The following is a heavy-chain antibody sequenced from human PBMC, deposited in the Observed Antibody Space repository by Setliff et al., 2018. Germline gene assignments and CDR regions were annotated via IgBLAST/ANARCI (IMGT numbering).Heavy chain of an antibody. D-gene: IGHD1-26*01. V-gene: IGHV4-61*02. CDR1: GDSISSGSYH. Sequence: PSETLSLTCTVSGDSISSGSYHWSWIRKPAGKGLEWLGRLHTSGSTTYNPALNSRVTISVDTSTNQFSLRLTSLTAADTAVYFCARDNTILGATDHWGQGTLVTVSS. CDR3: ARDNTILGATDH. J-gene: IGHJ5*02. CDR2: LHTSGST.